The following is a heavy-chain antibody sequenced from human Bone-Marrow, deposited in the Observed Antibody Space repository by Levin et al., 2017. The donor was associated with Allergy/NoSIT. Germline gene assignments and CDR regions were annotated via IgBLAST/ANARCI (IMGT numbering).Heavy chain of an antibody. CDR2: IKSKTDGGTT. CDR3: TAGGDMTRKWELLIHGMDV. D-gene: IGHD1-26*01. V-gene: IGHV3-15*07. Sequence: GGSLRLSCAASGFTFSNAWMNWVRQAPGKGLEWVGRIKSKTDGGTTDYAAPVKGRFTISRDDSKNTLYLQMNSLKTEDTAVYYCTAGGDMTRKWELLIHGMDVWGQGTTVTVSS. CDR1: GFTFSNAW. J-gene: IGHJ6*02.